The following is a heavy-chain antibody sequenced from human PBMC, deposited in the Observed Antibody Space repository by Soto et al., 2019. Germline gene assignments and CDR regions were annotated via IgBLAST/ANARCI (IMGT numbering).Heavy chain of an antibody. J-gene: IGHJ4*02. D-gene: IGHD3-22*01. CDR3: GRESFDSRGTPPGD. CDR1: GYTFTHYY. V-gene: IGHV1-46*01. CDR2: INPGGGYT. Sequence: QVQLVQSGAEVKKPGASVKVSCKASGYTFTHYYMHWVRLAPGQGLEWMGVINPGGGYTTYAQKFQGRVTMTRDTSTSTVYMELSSLKSEDTAVYYCGRESFDSRGTPPGDWGQGTLVNVSS.